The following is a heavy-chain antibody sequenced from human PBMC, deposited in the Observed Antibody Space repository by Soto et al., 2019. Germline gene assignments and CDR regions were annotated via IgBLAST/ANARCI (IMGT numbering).Heavy chain of an antibody. CDR1: GYTFTGYY. J-gene: IGHJ6*02. D-gene: IGHD3-3*01. Sequence: ASVKVSCKASGYTFTGYYMHWVRQAPGQGLEWMGWINPNSGGTNYAQKFQGRVTMTRDTSISTAYMELSRLRSDDTAVYYCAKGPYDFWSGYYYYYYGMDVWGQGTTVTVSS. CDR3: AKGPYDFWSGYYYYYYGMDV. CDR2: INPNSGGT. V-gene: IGHV1-2*02.